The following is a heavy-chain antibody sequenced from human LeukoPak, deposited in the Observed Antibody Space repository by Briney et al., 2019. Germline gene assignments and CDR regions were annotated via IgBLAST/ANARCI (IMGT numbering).Heavy chain of an antibody. J-gene: IGHJ4*02. CDR2: ISGPGGTT. Sequence: PWGSLSLSCAASGFTFSSYAMSWVRQAPGKGLEWVSGISGPGGTTYYADSVKGRFTISRDNSKNTLYLQMNSLRAEDTAVYYCAKDFSRALRYFDWYLPDYWGQGTLVIVSS. V-gene: IGHV3-23*01. CDR1: GFTFSSYA. CDR3: AKDFSRALRYFDWYLPDY. D-gene: IGHD3-9*01.